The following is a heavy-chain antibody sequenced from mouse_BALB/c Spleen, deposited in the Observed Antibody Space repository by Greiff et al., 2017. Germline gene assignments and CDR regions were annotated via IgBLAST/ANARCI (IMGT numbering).Heavy chain of an antibody. J-gene: IGHJ2*01. V-gene: IGHV1S135*01. CDR3: ARINYGSSLDYFDY. CDR2: IDPYNGGT. CDR1: GYAFTSYN. D-gene: IGHD1-1*01. Sequence: SGPELVKPGASVKVSCKASGYAFTSYNMYWVKQSHGKSLEWIGYIDPYNGGTSYNQKFKGKATLTVDKSSSTAYMHLNSLTSEDSAVYYCARINYGSSLDYFDYWGQGTTLTVSS.